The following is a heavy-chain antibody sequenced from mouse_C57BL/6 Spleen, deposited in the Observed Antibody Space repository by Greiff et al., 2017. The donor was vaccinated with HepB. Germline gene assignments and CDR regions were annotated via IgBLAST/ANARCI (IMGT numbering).Heavy chain of an antibody. D-gene: IGHD2-4*01. CDR2: IVPGSGST. Sequence: QVQLKQSGAELMKPGASVKLSCKATGYTFTGYWIEWVKQRPGHGLEWIGEIVPGSGSTKYNEKFKGKATFTADTSSNTAYMQLSSLTTEDSAIYYCARWGLRQNYIDYWGQGTTLTVSS. V-gene: IGHV1-9*01. CDR1: GYTFTGYW. J-gene: IGHJ2*01. CDR3: ARWGLRQNYIDY.